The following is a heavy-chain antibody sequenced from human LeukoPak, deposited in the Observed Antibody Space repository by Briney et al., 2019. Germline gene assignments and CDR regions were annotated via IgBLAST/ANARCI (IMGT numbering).Heavy chain of an antibody. CDR3: ARSFYYYDSDY. V-gene: IGHV3-23*01. D-gene: IGHD3-22*01. Sequence: GGSLRLSCAASGFSFDSYAMTWVRQAPGKGLEWVSGISASGGSTHHADSVKGRFTISRDNAKNSLYLQMNSLRAEDTAVYYCARSFYYYDSDYWGQGTLVTVSS. J-gene: IGHJ4*02. CDR2: ISASGGST. CDR1: GFSFDSYA.